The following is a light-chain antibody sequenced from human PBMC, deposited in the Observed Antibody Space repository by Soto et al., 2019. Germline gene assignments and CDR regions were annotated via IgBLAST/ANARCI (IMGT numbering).Light chain of an antibody. CDR2: DTT. V-gene: IGLV7-46*01. Sequence: AVVTQEPSLTVSPGGTVTLTCGSSTGAVTNGHYPYWFQQKPGQAPRTLIYDTTNRHSWTPARFSGSLLGGKAALTLSGEQPEDEAEYYCLLSYNGTDVYGTGTKLTV. CDR3: LLSYNGTDV. J-gene: IGLJ1*01. CDR1: TGAVTNGHY.